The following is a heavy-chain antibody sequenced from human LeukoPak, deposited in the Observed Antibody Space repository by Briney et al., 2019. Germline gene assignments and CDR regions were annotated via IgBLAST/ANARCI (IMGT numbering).Heavy chain of an antibody. J-gene: IGHJ3*02. Sequence: SETLSLTCTVSGGSISSYYWSWIRQPPGKGLEWIGYIYYSGSTNYNPSLKSRVTISVDTSKNHFSLRLTSVTAADTAVYYCARVPSTKTDTFDIWGQGTMVTVSS. CDR2: IYYSGST. D-gene: IGHD1-26*01. V-gene: IGHV4-59*12. CDR3: ARVPSTKTDTFDI. CDR1: GGSISSYY.